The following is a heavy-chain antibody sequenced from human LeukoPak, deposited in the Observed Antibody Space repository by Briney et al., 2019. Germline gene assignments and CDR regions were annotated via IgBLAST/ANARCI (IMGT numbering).Heavy chain of an antibody. CDR3: EKARTEWGPSVAHSGFDY. CDR2: ISGSGGST. D-gene: IGHD3-16*01. J-gene: IGHJ4*02. CDR1: GFTFSSYA. Sequence: PGGSLRLSCAPSGFTFSSYAMSWVRQAPGKGREWVSAISGSGGSTYYAESVKARFTISRDNYKTTTYLQMNSLRAEDTAVYYSEKARTEWGPSVAHSGFDYWGQGTLVTVSS. V-gene: IGHV3-23*01.